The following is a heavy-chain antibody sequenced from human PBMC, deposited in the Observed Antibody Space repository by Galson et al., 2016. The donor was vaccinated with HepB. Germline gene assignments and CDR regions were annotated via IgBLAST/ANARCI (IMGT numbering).Heavy chain of an antibody. Sequence: LSLTCTVSGGSISSGGYYWSWIRQHPGKGLEWIGYMYNSGTTYYNPSLTSRAAISGDTSQNQFSLKQTSVTAADTAVYYCAREGPTMKGPFDPWGQGTLVTVSS. CDR3: AREGPTMKGPFDP. CDR2: MYNSGTT. D-gene: IGHD3-22*01. CDR1: GGSISSGGYY. V-gene: IGHV4-31*03. J-gene: IGHJ5*02.